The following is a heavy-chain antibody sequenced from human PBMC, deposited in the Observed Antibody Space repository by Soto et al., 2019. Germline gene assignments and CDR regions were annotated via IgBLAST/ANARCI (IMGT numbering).Heavy chain of an antibody. CDR1: GFTFDDYT. V-gene: IGHV3-43*01. D-gene: IGHD3-3*01. Sequence: GGSLRLSCAASGFTFDDYTMHWVRQAPGKGLEWVSLISWDGGSTYYADSVKGRFTISRDNSKNSLYLQMNSLRTEDTALYYCAKDMRLRTYYDFWSGYLYYYGMDVWGQGTTVTVSS. J-gene: IGHJ6*02. CDR2: ISWDGGST. CDR3: AKDMRLRTYYDFWSGYLYYYGMDV.